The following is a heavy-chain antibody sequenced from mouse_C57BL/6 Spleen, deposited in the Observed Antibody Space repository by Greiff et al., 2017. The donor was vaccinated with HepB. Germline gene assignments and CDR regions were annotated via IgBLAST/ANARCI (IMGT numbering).Heavy chain of an antibody. CDR1: GYAFTNYL. V-gene: IGHV1-54*01. CDR3: ARRGDYAMDY. J-gene: IGHJ4*01. CDR2: INPGSGGT. Sequence: VQLQESGAELVRPGTSVKVSCKASGYAFTNYLIEWVKQRPGQGLEWIGVINPGSGGTNYNEKFKGKATLTADKSSSTAYMQLSSLTSEDSAVYFCARRGDYAMDYWGQGTSVTVSS.